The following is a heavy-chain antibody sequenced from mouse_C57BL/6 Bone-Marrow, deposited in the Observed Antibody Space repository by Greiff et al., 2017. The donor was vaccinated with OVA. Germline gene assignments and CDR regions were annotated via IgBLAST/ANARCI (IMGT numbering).Heavy chain of an antibody. V-gene: IGHV14-2*01. CDR3: ARKDSSGD. Sequence: VQLQQSGAELVKPGASVKLSCTASGFNIKDYYMHWVKQRTEQGLEWIGRIDPEDSETKYAPKFQGKATITADTSSNTAYLQLSSLTSEDTAVYYCARKDSSGDWGQGTTLTVSS. J-gene: IGHJ2*01. CDR2: IDPEDSET. D-gene: IGHD3-2*02. CDR1: GFNIKDYY.